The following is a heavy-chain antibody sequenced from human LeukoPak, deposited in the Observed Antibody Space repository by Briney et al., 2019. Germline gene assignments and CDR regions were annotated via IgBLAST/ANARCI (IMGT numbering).Heavy chain of an antibody. Sequence: GGSLRLSCAASGFTFSSYAMHWVRQAPGKGLEWVAVISYDGSNKYYADSVKGRFTISRDNSKNTLCLQMNSLRAEDTAVYYCARDYGGKTGDYWGQGTLVTVSS. CDR1: GFTFSSYA. CDR2: ISYDGSNK. D-gene: IGHD4-17*01. J-gene: IGHJ4*02. V-gene: IGHV3-30-3*01. CDR3: ARDYGGKTGDY.